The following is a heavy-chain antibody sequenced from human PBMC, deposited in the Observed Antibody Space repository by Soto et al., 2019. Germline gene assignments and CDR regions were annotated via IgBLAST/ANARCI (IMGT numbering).Heavy chain of an antibody. CDR3: ARLWFGEFVSSSRRGASDS. D-gene: IGHD3-10*01. CDR1: GGSISTNSFY. V-gene: IGHV4-39*01. CDR2: VYYSGST. J-gene: IGHJ5*01. Sequence: QLQLQESGPGLVKPSETLSLTCTVSGGSISTNSFYWGWIRQPPGKGLEWIGSVYYSGSTYYNPSLKSGVTIFEDTSKSQYSLKLSSVTAADTALYYCARLWFGEFVSSSRRGASDSWGQGTLVTVSS.